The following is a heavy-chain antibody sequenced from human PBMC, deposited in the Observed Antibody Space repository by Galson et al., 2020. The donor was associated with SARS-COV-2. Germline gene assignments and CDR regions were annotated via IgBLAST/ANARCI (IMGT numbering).Heavy chain of an antibody. D-gene: IGHD3-10*01. V-gene: IGHV4-31*03. CDR2: IYYSGST. Sequence: SETLSLTCTVSGGSISSGGYYWSWIRQHPGKGLEWIGYIYYSGSTYYNPSPKSRVTISVDTSKNQFSLKLSSVTAADTAVYYCARAGGFGELGFDLWGRGTLVTVSS. CDR1: GGSISSGGYY. CDR3: ARAGGFGELGFDL. J-gene: IGHJ2*01.